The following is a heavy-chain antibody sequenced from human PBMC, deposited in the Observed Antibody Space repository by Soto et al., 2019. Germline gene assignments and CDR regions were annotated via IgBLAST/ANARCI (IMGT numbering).Heavy chain of an antibody. D-gene: IGHD2-8*01. CDR3: ARVNCTNGVCSPGNWFDP. V-gene: IGHV4-34*01. Sequence: PSETLSLTCAVYGGSFSGYYWSWIRQPPGKGLEWIGEINHSGSTNYNPSLKSRVTISVDTSKNHFSLKLSSVTAADTAVYYCARVNCTNGVCSPGNWFDPWGQGTLVTVSS. CDR1: GGSFSGYY. J-gene: IGHJ5*02. CDR2: INHSGST.